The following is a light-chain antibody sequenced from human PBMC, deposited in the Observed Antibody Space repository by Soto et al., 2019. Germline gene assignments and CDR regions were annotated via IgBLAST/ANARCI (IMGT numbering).Light chain of an antibody. CDR3: QQRSNSQIT. Sequence: EIVLTQSPDTLSLSTGERATLSCRASQIVSSYLAWYQHKPGQAPRPLIYDASDMATGIPARFSGSGSGTDFTLTISSHESEDFAVYYCQQRSNSQITFGQGTRLEIK. J-gene: IGKJ5*01. CDR1: QIVSSY. V-gene: IGKV3-11*01. CDR2: DAS.